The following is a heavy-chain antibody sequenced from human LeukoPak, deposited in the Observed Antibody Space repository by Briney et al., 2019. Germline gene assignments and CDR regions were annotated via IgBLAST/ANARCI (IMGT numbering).Heavy chain of an antibody. CDR1: GFIFSTYW. Sequence: GGSLRLSCAASGFIFSTYWMMWARQAPGKGLEWVANMKGDGSEIHYVDSVKGRFTVSRDNARNSLFLQMNGLRPEDTAVYYCARPAYTAAYDLWGQGTMVTVSS. CDR3: ARPAYTAAYDL. CDR2: MKGDGSEI. D-gene: IGHD3-16*01. V-gene: IGHV3-7*01. J-gene: IGHJ3*01.